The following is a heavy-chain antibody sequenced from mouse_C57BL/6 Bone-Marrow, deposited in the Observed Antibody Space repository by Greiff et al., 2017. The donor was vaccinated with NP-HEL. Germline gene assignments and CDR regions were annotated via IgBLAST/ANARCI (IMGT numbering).Heavy chain of an antibody. V-gene: IGHV1-63*01. CDR2: IYPGGGYT. D-gene: IGHD1-1*01. CDR3: ARGEDYYGSSPYYSMDY. CDR1: GYTFTNYW. J-gene: IGHJ4*01. Sequence: QVQLQQSGAELVRPGTSVKMSCKASGYTFTNYWIGWAKQRPGHGLEWIGDIYPGGGYTNYNEKFKGKATLTADKSSSTAYMQFSSLTSEDSAIYYCARGEDYYGSSPYYSMDYWGQGTSVTVSS.